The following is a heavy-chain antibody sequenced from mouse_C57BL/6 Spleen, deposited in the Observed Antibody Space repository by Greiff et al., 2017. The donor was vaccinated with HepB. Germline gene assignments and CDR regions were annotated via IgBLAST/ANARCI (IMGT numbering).Heavy chain of an antibody. CDR3: ARYERGYYWYFDV. CDR2: IRNKANGYTT. D-gene: IGHD2-2*01. V-gene: IGHV7-3*01. CDR1: GFTFTDYY. Sequence: EVQLQESGGGLVQPGGSLSLSCAASGFTFTDYYMSWVRQPPGKALEWLGFIRNKANGYTTEYSASVKGRFTISRDNSQSILYLQMNALRAEDSATYYCARYERGYYWYFDVWGTGTTVTVSS. J-gene: IGHJ1*03.